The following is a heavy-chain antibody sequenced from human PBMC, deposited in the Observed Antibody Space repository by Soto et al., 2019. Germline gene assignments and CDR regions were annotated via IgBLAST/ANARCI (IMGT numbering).Heavy chain of an antibody. D-gene: IGHD1-26*01. V-gene: IGHV4-39*01. J-gene: IGHJ5*02. Sequence: QLQLQESGPGLVKPSETQSLTCSLSGGAISDARFYWGWIRQTPGKGLEWIGSIFYSGTTFFNPALQSRVTISVDTSENQVSLKLSSVTAADTALYFCARQKWEQPKWFDPWGQGTLVTVSS. CDR1: GGAISDARFY. CDR2: IFYSGTT. CDR3: ARQKWEQPKWFDP.